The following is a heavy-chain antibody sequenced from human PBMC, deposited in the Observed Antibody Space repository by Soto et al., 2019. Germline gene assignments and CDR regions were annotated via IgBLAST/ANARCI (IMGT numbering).Heavy chain of an antibody. CDR2: IYHSGST. V-gene: IGHV4-39*07. Sequence: SETLSLTCTVSGGSISSSSYYWGWVRQPPGKGLEWIGEIYHSGSTNYNPSLKSRVTISVDKSKNQFSLKLSSVTAADTAVYYCARMGVGDYYDSSGSWGQGTLVTVSS. D-gene: IGHD3-22*01. CDR1: GGSISSSSYY. J-gene: IGHJ5*02. CDR3: ARMGVGDYYDSSGS.